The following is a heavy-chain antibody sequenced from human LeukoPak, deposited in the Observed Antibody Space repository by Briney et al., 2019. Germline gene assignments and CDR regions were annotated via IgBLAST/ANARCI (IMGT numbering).Heavy chain of an antibody. D-gene: IGHD5-12*01. J-gene: IGHJ6*02. V-gene: IGHV1-18*01. CDR1: GYTFTSYG. Sequence: ASVKVSCKASGYTFTSYGTSWVRQAPGQGLEWMGWISAYNGNTNYAQKLQGRVTMTTDTSTSTAYMELRSLRSDDTAVYYCARDLGGYSGYDYYYYYGMDVWGQGTTVTVSS. CDR3: ARDLGGYSGYDYYYYYGMDV. CDR2: ISAYNGNT.